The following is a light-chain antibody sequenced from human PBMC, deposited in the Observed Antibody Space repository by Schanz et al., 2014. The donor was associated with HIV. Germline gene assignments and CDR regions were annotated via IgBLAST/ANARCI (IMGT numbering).Light chain of an antibody. CDR1: SSDVGGHNY. V-gene: IGLV2-14*03. CDR2: GVS. Sequence: QSALTQPASVSGSPGQSITISCTGTSSDVGGHNYVSWYQHHPGKAPKLMIYGVSNRPSGVSNRFSGSKSGNTASLTISGLQAEDEADYYCSSHAGSDKFGIFGGGTKLTVL. J-gene: IGLJ2*01. CDR3: SSHAGSDKFGI.